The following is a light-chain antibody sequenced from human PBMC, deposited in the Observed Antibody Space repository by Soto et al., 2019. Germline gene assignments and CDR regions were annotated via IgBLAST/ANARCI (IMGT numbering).Light chain of an antibody. CDR1: QSVSSY. CDR3: QQRSNWPPVT. Sequence: EIVLTQSPATLSLSPGERVTLSCRASQSVSSYLAWYQQKPGQAPRLLIYDASNRATGIPARFSGSGSGTDFTLNISSLEPEDFAIYYCQQRSNWPPVTFGGGTKVEIK. V-gene: IGKV3-11*01. CDR2: DAS. J-gene: IGKJ4*01.